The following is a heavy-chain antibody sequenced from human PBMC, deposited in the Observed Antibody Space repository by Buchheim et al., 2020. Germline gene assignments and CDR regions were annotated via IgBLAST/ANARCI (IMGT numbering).Heavy chain of an antibody. Sequence: QVQLVQSGAEVKKPGASVKVSCKASGYTFTSYYMHWVRQAPGQGLEWMGIINPSGGSTSYAQKFQGRVTMTRDTSTGTVYMELSSLRSEDTAVYYCARDSSDFWSGYSPSYGMDVWGQGTT. V-gene: IGHV1-46*01. CDR2: INPSGGST. D-gene: IGHD3-3*01. J-gene: IGHJ6*02. CDR3: ARDSSDFWSGYSPSYGMDV. CDR1: GYTFTSYY.